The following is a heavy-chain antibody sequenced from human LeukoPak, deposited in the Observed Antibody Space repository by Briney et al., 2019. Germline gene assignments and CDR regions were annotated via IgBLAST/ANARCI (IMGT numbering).Heavy chain of an antibody. J-gene: IGHJ6*03. CDR1: GGSFSGYY. Sequence: SETLSLTCAVYGGSFSGYYWSWIRQPPGKGLEWIGEINHSGSTNYNPSLKSRVTISVDTSKNQFSLKLSSVTAADTAVYCCARESPGAYSSSWPIYYYYYYMDVWGKGTTVTVSS. CDR3: ARESPGAYSSSWPIYYYYYYMDV. V-gene: IGHV4-34*01. D-gene: IGHD6-13*01. CDR2: INHSGST.